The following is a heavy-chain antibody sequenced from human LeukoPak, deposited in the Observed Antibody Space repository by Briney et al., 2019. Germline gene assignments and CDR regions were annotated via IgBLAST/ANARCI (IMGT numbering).Heavy chain of an antibody. J-gene: IGHJ4*02. Sequence: GESLRLSCAASGFTFSSYGMHWVRQAPGKGLEWVAFIRYDGSNKYYADSVKGRFTISRDNSKNTLYLQMNSLRAEDTAVYYCAKDRAEGYCSGGSCYFDYWGQGTLVTVSS. CDR3: AKDRAEGYCSGGSCYFDY. V-gene: IGHV3-30*02. CDR1: GFTFSSYG. D-gene: IGHD2-15*01. CDR2: IRYDGSNK.